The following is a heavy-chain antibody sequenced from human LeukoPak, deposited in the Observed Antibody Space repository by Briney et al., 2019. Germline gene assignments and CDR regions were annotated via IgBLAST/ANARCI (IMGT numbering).Heavy chain of an antibody. J-gene: IGHJ4*02. CDR3: AREIPGGAVTLDY. V-gene: IGHV3-48*04. CDR1: GFAFSSFS. Sequence: GGSLRLSCAASGFAFSSFSMNWVRQAPGEGLEWVSYISGSSSTIYYADSVEGRFTISRDNARNSLYLQMNSVRAEDTAVYYCAREIPGGAVTLDYWGQGTLVTVSS. CDR2: ISGSSSTI. D-gene: IGHD1-26*01.